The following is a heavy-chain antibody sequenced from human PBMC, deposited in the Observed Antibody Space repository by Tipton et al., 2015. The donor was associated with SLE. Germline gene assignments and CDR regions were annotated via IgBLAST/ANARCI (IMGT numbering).Heavy chain of an antibody. CDR3: ARVGTARSFDY. V-gene: IGHV4-38-2*02. Sequence: LRLSCTVSGYSISSGYYWGWIRQPPGKGLEWIGSIYHSGSTYYNPSLKSRVTISVDTSKNQFSLKLSSVTAVDTAVYYCARVGTARSFDYWGQGTLVTVSS. D-gene: IGHD7-27*01. CDR1: GYSISSGYY. J-gene: IGHJ4*02. CDR2: IYHSGST.